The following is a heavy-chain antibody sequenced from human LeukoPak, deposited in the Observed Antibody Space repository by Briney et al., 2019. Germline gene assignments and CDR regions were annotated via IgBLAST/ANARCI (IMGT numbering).Heavy chain of an antibody. CDR2: IIPILGIA. Sequence: SVTVSCKASGGTFSSYAISWVRQAPGQGLEWMGRIIPILGIANYAQKFQGRVTITADKSTSTAYMELSSLRYEDTAVYYCASPRYGGYDGGGDYYYYYGMDVWGQGTTVTVSS. CDR3: ASPRYGGYDGGGDYYYYYGMDV. V-gene: IGHV1-69*04. CDR1: GGTFSSYA. D-gene: IGHD5-12*01. J-gene: IGHJ6*02.